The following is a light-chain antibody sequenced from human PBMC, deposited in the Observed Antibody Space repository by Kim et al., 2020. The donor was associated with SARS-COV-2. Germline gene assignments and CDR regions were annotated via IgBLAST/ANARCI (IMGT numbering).Light chain of an antibody. CDR2: EVS. V-gene: IGLV2-11*01. J-gene: IGLJ1*01. CDR3: CAYAGTYYI. Sequence: PGQPGTITCTGTSSDVGKYKYVSWYQQHPGQAPKLIISEVSKRPAGVPDRFSGSKSGNTASLTISGLQAEDEADYYCCAYAGTYYIFGTGTKVTVL. CDR1: SSDVGKYKY.